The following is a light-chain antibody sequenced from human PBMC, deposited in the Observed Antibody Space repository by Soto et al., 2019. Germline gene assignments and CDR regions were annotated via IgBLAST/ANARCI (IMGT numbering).Light chain of an antibody. Sequence: QSVLTQPPSASATPGQGVTIPCSGSSSNIGGNTVNWYQQLPGTAPKLLIYNNNQRPSGVPDRFSGSKSGTSASLAISGLQSVDEADYYCATRDDSPNKDFGTGTKVP. J-gene: IGLJ1*01. V-gene: IGLV1-44*01. CDR2: NNN. CDR1: SSNIGGNT. CDR3: ATRDDSPNKD.